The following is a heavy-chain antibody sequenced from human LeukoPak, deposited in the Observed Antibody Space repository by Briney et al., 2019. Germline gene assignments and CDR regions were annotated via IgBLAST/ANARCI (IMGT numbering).Heavy chain of an antibody. CDR1: GYNFTSYW. CDR3: ASRKKGMATAEFVY. Sequence: GESLKISCKGSGYNFTSYWTGWVRQMPGKGLEWRGIIFPGDSDTRYSPSFQGQVTISAEKSISTAYLQWSSVKASDTALYYCASRKKGMATAEFVYWGQGPVVSVSS. V-gene: IGHV5-51*01. D-gene: IGHD5-24*01. CDR2: IFPGDSDT. J-gene: IGHJ4*02.